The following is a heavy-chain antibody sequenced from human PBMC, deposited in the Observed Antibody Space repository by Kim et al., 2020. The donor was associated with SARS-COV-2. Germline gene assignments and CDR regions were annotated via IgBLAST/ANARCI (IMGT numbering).Heavy chain of an antibody. D-gene: IGHD3-22*01. J-gene: IGHJ5*02. CDR1: GFTFSDYY. V-gene: IGHV3-11*03. CDR3: ARIGLQGASRIWFDP. CDR2: ISTSSSYT. Sequence: GGSLRLSCAASGFTFSDYYMSWIRQAPGKGLEWISYISTSSSYTNYADSVKGRFTISRDNAKNSLYLKMNSLRGEDTAVYYCARIGLQGASRIWFDPWGQGALVTVSS.